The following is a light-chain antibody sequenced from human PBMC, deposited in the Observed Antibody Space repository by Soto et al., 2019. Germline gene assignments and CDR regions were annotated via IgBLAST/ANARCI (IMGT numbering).Light chain of an antibody. CDR3: ATWDDSLSGVL. Sequence: QSVLTQPPSASGTPGQTVTISCSGRSSNIGSNYVYWYQQFPGTAPKLLIYRNDQRPSGVPDRFSGSKSGTSASLAISGLRSEDEADYYCATWDDSLSGVLFGGGTKLTVL. J-gene: IGLJ2*01. CDR2: RND. CDR1: SSNIGSNY. V-gene: IGLV1-47*01.